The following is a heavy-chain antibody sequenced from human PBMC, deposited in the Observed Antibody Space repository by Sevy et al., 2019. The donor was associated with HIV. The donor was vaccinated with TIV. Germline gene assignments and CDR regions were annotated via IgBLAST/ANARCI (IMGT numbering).Heavy chain of an antibody. V-gene: IGHV3-30*02. Sequence: GGSLRLSCAASGFTFSSYGMHWVRQAPGKGLEWVAFIRYDGSNKYYADSVKARFTISRDNSKNTLYLQMNSLRAEDTAVYYCAKDQVAVAFNYYYYGMDVWGQGTTVTVSS. D-gene: IGHD6-19*01. CDR1: GFTFSSYG. CDR3: AKDQVAVAFNYYYYGMDV. J-gene: IGHJ6*02. CDR2: IRYDGSNK.